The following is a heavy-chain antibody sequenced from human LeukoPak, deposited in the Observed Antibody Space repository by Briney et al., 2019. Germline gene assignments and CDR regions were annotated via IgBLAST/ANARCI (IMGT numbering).Heavy chain of an antibody. J-gene: IGHJ6*02. CDR3: ASACSSISCYRAEYYHTGISV. CDR1: GGSINSYY. D-gene: IGHD2-2*02. V-gene: IGHV4-4*07. CDR2: IYTSGST. Sequence: SETLSLTCTGSGGSINSYYWSWIRQPAGKGLEWIGRIYTSGSTNYNPSLKSRVTMSVDTSKNQFSLKLSSVTAADTAVYYCASACSSISCYRAEYYHTGISVWGQGTTVTVSS.